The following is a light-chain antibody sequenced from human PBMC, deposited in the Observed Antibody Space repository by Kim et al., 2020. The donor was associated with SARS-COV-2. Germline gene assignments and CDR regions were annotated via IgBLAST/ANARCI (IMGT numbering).Light chain of an antibody. CDR2: GAS. V-gene: IGKV3-20*01. CDR3: QQYGRSPWT. Sequence: EIVLTQSPATLSLSPGERATLSCRASQTVSSPYLAWYQQKPGQAPRLLISGASSRATGIPDRFSGSVSGTDFTLTISRLEPEDSAVYYCQQYGRSPWTFGQGTKVDIK. J-gene: IGKJ1*01. CDR1: QTVSSPY.